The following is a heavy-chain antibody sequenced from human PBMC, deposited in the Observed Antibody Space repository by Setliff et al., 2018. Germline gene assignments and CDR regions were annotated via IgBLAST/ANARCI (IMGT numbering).Heavy chain of an antibody. CDR1: SASISSGDNY. Sequence: LSLTCTVSSASISSGDNYWSWIRQTAGKGLEWIGLIQSSGNTNYNPSLQSRVTISIDTSKNQFSLKMTSVTAADTAVYYCARVTNWGLDLRFDPWGQGILVTVSS. D-gene: IGHD7-27*01. J-gene: IGHJ5*02. CDR3: ARVTNWGLDLRFDP. CDR2: IQSSGNT. V-gene: IGHV4-61*02.